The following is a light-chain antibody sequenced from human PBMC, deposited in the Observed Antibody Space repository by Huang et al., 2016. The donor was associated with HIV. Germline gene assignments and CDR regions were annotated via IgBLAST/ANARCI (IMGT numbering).Light chain of an antibody. CDR2: GAS. V-gene: IGKV3-15*01. CDR1: QIVSSN. CDR3: QQYNNWLP. Sequence: EIVMTQSPATLSVSPGERATLSCRASQIVSSNLAWYQQKPGQPPRLLIYGASTRATDVPARFSGSGSGKEFTLTISSLQSEDFAVYYCQQYNNWLPFGGGTKVEIK. J-gene: IGKJ4*01.